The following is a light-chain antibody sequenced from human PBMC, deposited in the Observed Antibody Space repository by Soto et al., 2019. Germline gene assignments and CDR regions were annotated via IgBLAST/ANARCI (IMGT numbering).Light chain of an antibody. V-gene: IGLV1-51*02. CDR3: GTWHSSLSTWV. J-gene: IGLJ7*01. CDR1: SSNIGNNY. Sequence: SVLTQPPSVSAAPGQKVTISCSGTSSNIGNNYVSWYQQFPGAAPKLLIYENNKRPSGIPDRFSGSKSGTSATLGITGLQTGDEADYYCGTWHSSLSTWVFGGGTQLTVL. CDR2: ENN.